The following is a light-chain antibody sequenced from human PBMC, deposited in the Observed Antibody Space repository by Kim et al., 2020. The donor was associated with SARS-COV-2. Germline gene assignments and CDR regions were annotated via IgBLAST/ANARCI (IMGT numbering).Light chain of an antibody. CDR1: EGMSSY. J-gene: IGKJ4*01. Sequence: STGEGVTITSPGREGMSSYLAWYQQQPETAQKPLIFAAYALQSGVPSRFSVSGCWTDFTLTISCLQSEDVATDYCQQYYNYPPLTFGGGTKVDIK. V-gene: IGKV1-8*01. CDR2: AAY. CDR3: QQYYNYPPLT.